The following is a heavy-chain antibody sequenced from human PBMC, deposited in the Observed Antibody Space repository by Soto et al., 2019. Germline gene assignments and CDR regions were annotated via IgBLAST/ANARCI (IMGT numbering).Heavy chain of an antibody. V-gene: IGHV1-2*04. D-gene: IGHD6-13*01. CDR1: GYTFAGYY. CDR2: INPNSGGT. Sequence: ASVKVSCKASGYTFAGYYMRWVRQAPGQGLEWMGWINPNSGGTNYAQKFQGWVTMTRDTSISTAYMELSRLRSDDTAVYYCARLDSSSWYYFDYWGQGTLVTVSS. CDR3: ARLDSSSWYYFDY. J-gene: IGHJ4*02.